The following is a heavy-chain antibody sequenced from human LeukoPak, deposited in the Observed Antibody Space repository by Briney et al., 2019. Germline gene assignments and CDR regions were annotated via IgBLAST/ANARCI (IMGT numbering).Heavy chain of an antibody. CDR2: SSGVGGSS. D-gene: IGHD6-19*01. V-gene: IGHV3-23*01. CDR3: AKGVPGSGWYSGFDAFDI. Sequence: GGPLRLSCAASGFTLTSYGMHWVRQAPGKGLEWVSTSSGVGGSSYYADSVRGRFTISRDNSKNTLYLQMNSLRAEDTALYYCAKGVPGSGWYSGFDAFDIWGQGTMVTVSS. CDR1: GFTLTSYG. J-gene: IGHJ3*02.